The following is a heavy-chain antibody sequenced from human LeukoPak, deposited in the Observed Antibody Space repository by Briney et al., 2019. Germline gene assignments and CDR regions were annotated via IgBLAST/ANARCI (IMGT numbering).Heavy chain of an antibody. Sequence: PSETLSLTCAVYGPFETYYWTLVRQPPGKGLEWIGEITYRGKTNYNPSLESRLRISVDRTKQQFYLTLTSVTAADTAVYYCGGYGGDWYPESWGQGTLVTVSS. J-gene: IGHJ4*02. V-gene: IGHV4-34*10. CDR2: ITYRGKT. CDR3: GGYGGDWYPES. CDR1: GPFETYY. D-gene: IGHD2-21*02.